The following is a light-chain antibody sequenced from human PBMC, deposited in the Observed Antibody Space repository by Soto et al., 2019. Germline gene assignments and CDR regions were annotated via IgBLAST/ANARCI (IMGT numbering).Light chain of an antibody. Sequence: DIQITQSPSTRSASVGDRVTSTCRASQSITSWLAWHQQKPGKAPKLLIYKASTLKSGVPSRFSGSGSGTEFTLTIRSLQPDDFATSFCQHYNSYSEAFGQGTKVDIK. J-gene: IGKJ1*01. CDR3: QHYNSYSEA. CDR2: KAS. CDR1: QSITSW. V-gene: IGKV1-5*03.